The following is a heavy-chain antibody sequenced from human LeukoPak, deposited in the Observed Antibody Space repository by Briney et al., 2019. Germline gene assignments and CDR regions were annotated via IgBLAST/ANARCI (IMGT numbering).Heavy chain of an antibody. V-gene: IGHV4-59*02. CDR2: IYYSGTTSGNT. CDR3: ARGSGRYYYGVDV. Sequence: KASETLSLTCTVSGGSVSSSYWSWIRQPPGKGLEWIGHIYYSGTTSGNTNYNPSLKSRVTISIDTAKDQFSLQVRSVTAADTAVYYCARGSGRYYYGVDVWGQGTTVAVSS. D-gene: IGHD7-27*01. CDR1: GGSVSSSY. J-gene: IGHJ6*02.